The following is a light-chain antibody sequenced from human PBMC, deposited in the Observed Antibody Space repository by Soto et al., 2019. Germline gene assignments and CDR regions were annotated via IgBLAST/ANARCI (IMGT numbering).Light chain of an antibody. CDR3: QQRSDWLT. Sequence: EIVLTQSPATLSLSPGERATLSCRASQSVRSYLAWYQQKPGQPPRLLIYDASNRGTGIAARFSGSGSGTDFTLTISSLEPEDFAVYYCQQRSDWLTFGGGTEVEIK. CDR1: QSVRSY. CDR2: DAS. V-gene: IGKV3-11*01. J-gene: IGKJ4*01.